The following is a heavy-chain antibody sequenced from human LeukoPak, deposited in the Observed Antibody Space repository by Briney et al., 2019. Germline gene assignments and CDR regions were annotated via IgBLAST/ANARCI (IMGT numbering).Heavy chain of an antibody. D-gene: IGHD6-19*01. V-gene: IGHV3-48*01. J-gene: IGHJ4*02. Sequence: PGGSLRLSCAASGFTFSSYEMNWVRQAPGKGLEWVSYISSSSSTIYYADSVKGRFTISRDNAKNSLYLQMNSLRAEDTAVYYCARVQSIPSTYGWYYFDYWGQGTLVTVSS. CDR1: GFTFSSYE. CDR2: ISSSSSTI. CDR3: ARVQSIPSTYGWYYFDY.